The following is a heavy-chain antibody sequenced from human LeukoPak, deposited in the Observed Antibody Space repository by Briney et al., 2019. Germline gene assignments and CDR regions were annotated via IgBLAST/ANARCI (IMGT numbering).Heavy chain of an antibody. CDR3: ARELGYSGYESNWYFDL. CDR1: GFTFNNYA. J-gene: IGHJ2*01. V-gene: IGHV3-30-3*01. Sequence: PGRSLRLSCAASGFTFNNYAIHWVRQAPGKGLEWVTVISYDGNNKYYADSVKGRFTISRDNAKNSLYLQMNSLRAEDTAVYYCARELGYSGYESNWYFDLWGRGTLVTVSS. D-gene: IGHD5-12*01. CDR2: ISYDGNNK.